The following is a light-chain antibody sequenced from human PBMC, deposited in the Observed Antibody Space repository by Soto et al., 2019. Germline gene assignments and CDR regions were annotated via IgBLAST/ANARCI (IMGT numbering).Light chain of an antibody. CDR3: QQYNSWPLP. CDR1: QSVGSD. J-gene: IGKJ4*01. V-gene: IGKV3D-15*01. CDR2: DIF. Sequence: EIVMTQSPATLSVSPGERATLSCRASQSVGSDLAWYQQKPRQAPRLVIYDIFTRATGVPTRICGSGSGTEFTLTIRRLQSEDFAGYYCQQYNSWPLPFGGGTKVEIK.